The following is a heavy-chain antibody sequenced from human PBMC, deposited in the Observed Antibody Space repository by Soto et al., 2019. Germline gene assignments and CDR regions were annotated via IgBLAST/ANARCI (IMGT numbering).Heavy chain of an antibody. CDR2: ILHIGDSA. CDR1: GFSFSANA. D-gene: IGHD1-1*01. Sequence: GGSLRLSCVASGFSFSANAMTWVRQAPGKGLEWVSSILHIGDSAYYADSAKGRFTISRDNSKSTLYLQMNSLRAEDTAVYYCARRGLSNNDYWGQGTLVTVSS. J-gene: IGHJ4*02. CDR3: ARRGLSNNDY. V-gene: IGHV3-23*01.